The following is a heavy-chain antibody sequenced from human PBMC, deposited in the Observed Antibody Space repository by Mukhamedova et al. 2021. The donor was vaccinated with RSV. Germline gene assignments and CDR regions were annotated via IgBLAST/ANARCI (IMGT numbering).Heavy chain of an antibody. CDR3: ASERGLSRAFDY. D-gene: IGHD3/OR15-3a*01. J-gene: IGHJ4*01. CDR2: ISYDGSNK. CDR1: GFTFSSYA. Sequence: GFTFSSYAMHWVRQAPGKGLEWVAVISYDGSNKYYADSVKGRFTISRDNSKNTLYLQMNSLRAEDTAVYYCASERGLSRAFDYWG. V-gene: IGHV3-30-3*01.